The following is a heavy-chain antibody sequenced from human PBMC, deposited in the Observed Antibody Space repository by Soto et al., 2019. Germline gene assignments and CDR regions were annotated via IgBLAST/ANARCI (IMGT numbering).Heavy chain of an antibody. J-gene: IGHJ6*02. V-gene: IGHV1-2*02. CDR1: GYTFTGYY. CDR3: AIRGYSYGYTDYYGMDV. Sequence: AAVKVSCKACGYTFTGYYMHWVRQAPGQGLEWMGWISPNSGGTNYAQKFQGRVTMTRDTSISTAYMELSRLRSDDTAVYYCAIRGYSYGYTDYYGMDVWGQGTTVTVSS. CDR2: ISPNSGGT. D-gene: IGHD5-18*01.